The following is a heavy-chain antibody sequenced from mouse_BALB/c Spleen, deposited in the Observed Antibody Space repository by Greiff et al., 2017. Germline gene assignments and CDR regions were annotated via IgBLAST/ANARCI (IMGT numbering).Heavy chain of an antibody. D-gene: IGHD2-1*01. CDR1: GYTFTDYE. J-gene: IGHJ3*01. CDR3: TRHPMGGNSGWFAY. V-gene: IGHV1-15*01. CDR2: IDPETGGT. Sequence: QVQLQQSGAELVRPGASVTLSCKASGYTFTDYEMHWVKQTPVHGLEWIGAIDPETGGTAYNQKFKGKATLTADKSSSTAYMELRSLTSEDSAVYYCTRHPMGGNSGWFAYWGQGTLVTVSA.